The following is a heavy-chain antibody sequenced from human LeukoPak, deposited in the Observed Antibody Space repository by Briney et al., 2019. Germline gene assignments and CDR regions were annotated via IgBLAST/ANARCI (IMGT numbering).Heavy chain of an antibody. J-gene: IGHJ6*04. CDR3: AAIPVFAVVLHQEPV. CDR1: GATFSDYA. CDR2: FIPILGTA. V-gene: IGHV1-69*10. D-gene: IGHD3-3*01. Sequence: SVKVSCKASGATFSDYALNWVRQAPGQGLEWMGVFIPILGTANSTQKFHDRLTITADISTNTAYMELSGLRSEDTAVYFCAAIPVFAVVLHQEPVWGKGTTVTVSS.